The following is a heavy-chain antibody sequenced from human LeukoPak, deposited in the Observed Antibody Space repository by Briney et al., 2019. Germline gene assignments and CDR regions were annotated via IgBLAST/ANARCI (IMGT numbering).Heavy chain of an antibody. CDR2: IKQDGSET. Sequence: PGXSLRLSCAASGFTFSTSWMDWVRQARGKGVEWVANIKQDGSETYYVDSAKGRFTISRDKAKNSLYLQMDSLRVDDTAIYYCAKSLYYWGQGTLVTVSS. CDR1: GFTFSTSW. CDR3: AKSLYY. J-gene: IGHJ4*02. V-gene: IGHV3-7*01.